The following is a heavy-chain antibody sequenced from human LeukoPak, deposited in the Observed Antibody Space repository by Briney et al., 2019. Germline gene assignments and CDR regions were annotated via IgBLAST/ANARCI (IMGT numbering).Heavy chain of an antibody. CDR2: ISSSSSYI. Sequence: GGSLRLSCAASGFTFSSYSMNWVRQAPGKGLEWVSSISSSSSYIYYADSVKGRFTISRDNAKNSLFLQMNSLRAEDTAVYYCARDYGSGSYFSAYYYYYMDVWGKGTTVTVSS. CDR1: GFTFSSYS. V-gene: IGHV3-21*01. D-gene: IGHD3-10*01. J-gene: IGHJ6*03. CDR3: ARDYGSGSYFSAYYYYYMDV.